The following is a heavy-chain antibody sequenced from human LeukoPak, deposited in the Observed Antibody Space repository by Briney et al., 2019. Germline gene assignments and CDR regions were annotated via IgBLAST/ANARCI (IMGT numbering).Heavy chain of an antibody. J-gene: IGHJ4*02. CDR1: GGSISRDY. CDR2: IYYTGRA. D-gene: IGHD3-3*01. Sequence: SETLSLTCTVSGGSISRDYWSWIRQPPGTGLEWIGYIYYTGRADYNPSLKSRVSMSVDTSKNQFSLRVNSMTAADTAVYYCARGDFWSGAPTDWGQGTLVTVSS. CDR3: ARGDFWSGAPTD. V-gene: IGHV4-59*01.